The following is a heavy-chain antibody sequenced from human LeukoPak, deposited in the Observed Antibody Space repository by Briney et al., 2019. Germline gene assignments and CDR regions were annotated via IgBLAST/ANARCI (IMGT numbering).Heavy chain of an antibody. Sequence: GASVKVSCKASGYTFTSYDINWVRQATGQGLEWMGWMNPNSGNTGYAQKFQGRATMARNTSISTAYMELSSLRSEDTAVYYCARGERRDGYSDYWGQGTLVTVSS. J-gene: IGHJ4*02. D-gene: IGHD5-24*01. CDR3: ARGERRDGYSDY. CDR1: GYTFTSYD. V-gene: IGHV1-8*01. CDR2: MNPNSGNT.